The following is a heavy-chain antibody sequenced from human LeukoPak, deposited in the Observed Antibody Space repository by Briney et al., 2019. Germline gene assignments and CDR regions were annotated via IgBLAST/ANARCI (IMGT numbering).Heavy chain of an antibody. CDR3: VKDGSTVVSPGHY. CDR1: GFTFSIYA. V-gene: IGHV3-23*01. CDR2: ISGSGDAT. J-gene: IGHJ4*02. D-gene: IGHD4-23*01. Sequence: GGSLRLSCAASGFTFSIYAMSWVRQAPGKGLEWVSVISGSGDATYYADSVKGRFSISRDNSKNTVSLQMNSLRVEDTAVYYCVKDGSTVVSPGHYWGQGTLVSVSS.